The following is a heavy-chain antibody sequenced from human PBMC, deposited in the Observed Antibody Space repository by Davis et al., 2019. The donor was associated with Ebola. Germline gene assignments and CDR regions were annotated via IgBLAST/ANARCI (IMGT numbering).Heavy chain of an antibody. J-gene: IGHJ2*01. CDR1: EFTFSSYA. CDR2: ISGSGGST. Sequence: PGGSLRLSCAASEFTFSSYAMSWVRQAPGKGLEWVSAISGSGGSTYYADSVKGRFTISRDNSKNTLYLQMNSLGAEDTAVYYCAKDRSTVSAWYFDLWGRGTLVTVSS. V-gene: IGHV3-23*01. CDR3: AKDRSTVSAWYFDL.